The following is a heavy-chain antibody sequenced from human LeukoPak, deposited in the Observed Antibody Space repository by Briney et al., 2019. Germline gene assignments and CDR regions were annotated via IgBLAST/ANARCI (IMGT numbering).Heavy chain of an antibody. J-gene: IGHJ4*02. D-gene: IGHD3-10*01. V-gene: IGHV3-23*01. CDR1: GFTFSSYA. CDR2: IGGSGDTT. Sequence: GGSLRLSCAASGFTFSSYAMSWVRQAPGKGLEWVAPIGGSGDTTYYADSVKGPFTISRDNPKTTLYLQMSSLRAEDTAVYYCAKYARFAREIDYWGQGKLVTVSS. CDR3: AKYARFAREIDY.